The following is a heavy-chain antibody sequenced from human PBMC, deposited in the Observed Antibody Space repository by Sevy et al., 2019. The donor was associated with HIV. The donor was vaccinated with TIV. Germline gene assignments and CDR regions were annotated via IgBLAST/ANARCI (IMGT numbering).Heavy chain of an antibody. CDR1: GGSIISSTYY. V-gene: IGHV4-39*01. J-gene: IGHJ4*02. Sequence: SETLSLTCTVSGGSIISSTYYWDWIRQPPGKGLELIGNIHHTGKTYYIPSLRSRVTMSVDTSKNQFSLNLTSVTAADTAVYYCARHPAYSNGFEYWGRGTLVTVSS. D-gene: IGHD3-10*01. CDR2: IHHTGKT. CDR3: ARHPAYSNGFEY.